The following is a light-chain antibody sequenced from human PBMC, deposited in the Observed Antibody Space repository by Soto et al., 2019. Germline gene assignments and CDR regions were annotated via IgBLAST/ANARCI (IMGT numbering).Light chain of an antibody. J-gene: IGKJ1*01. CDR1: QGISSY. Sequence: DIQLTQSPSLLSASVGDRVTITCRASQGISSYLAWYQQKPGKAPKLLIYAASTLQSGVPSRFSGSGSGTEFTLTISSLQPEDFATYYCQHLNSYPRTFGQGTKVEIK. CDR2: AAS. CDR3: QHLNSYPRT. V-gene: IGKV1-9*01.